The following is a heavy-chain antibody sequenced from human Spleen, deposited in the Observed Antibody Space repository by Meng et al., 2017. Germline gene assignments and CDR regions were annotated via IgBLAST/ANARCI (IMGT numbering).Heavy chain of an antibody. Sequence: QVQLVQSGVDVKKPGASVKVSCKASGYTFTSYGINWVRQASGQGLEWMGWISAYNGNTNYAQKLQGRVTMTTDTSTSTAYMDLRSLRSDDTAVYYCARGYCSGGSCYGGGWFDPWGQGTLVTVSS. V-gene: IGHV1-18*01. CDR3: ARGYCSGGSCYGGGWFDP. J-gene: IGHJ5*02. CDR1: GYTFTSYG. D-gene: IGHD2-15*01. CDR2: ISAYNGNT.